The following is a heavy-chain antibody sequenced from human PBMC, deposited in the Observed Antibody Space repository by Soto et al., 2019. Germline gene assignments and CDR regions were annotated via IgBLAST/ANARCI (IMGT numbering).Heavy chain of an antibody. V-gene: IGHV3-21*01. CDR2: VSSSSSYI. Sequence: GSLRLSYAASGFTFSSYSMNWVRQAPGKGLEWVSSVSSSSSYIYYADSVKGRFTISRDNAKNSLYLQMNSLRAEDTAVYYCARDDTMVRGVIVYWGQGTLVTVSS. D-gene: IGHD3-10*01. CDR1: GFTFSSYS. CDR3: ARDDTMVRGVIVY. J-gene: IGHJ4*02.